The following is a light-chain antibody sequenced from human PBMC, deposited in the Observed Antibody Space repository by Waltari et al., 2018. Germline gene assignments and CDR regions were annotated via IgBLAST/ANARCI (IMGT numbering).Light chain of an antibody. CDR3: QTGGHGTWV. J-gene: IGLJ3*02. CDR1: PGYRSHV. CDR2: VNSEGSH. Sequence: LVLTQSPSASASLGASVKLTCPPRPGYRSHVTAWLPQPPGKGPRYLMKVNSEGSHRKGDDIPVRFSASNSGTECYLTISSLQSEDEADYYCQTGGHGTWVFGGGTKLTVL. V-gene: IGLV4-69*01.